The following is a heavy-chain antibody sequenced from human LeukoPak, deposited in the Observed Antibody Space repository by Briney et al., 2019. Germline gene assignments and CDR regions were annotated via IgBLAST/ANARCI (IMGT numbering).Heavy chain of an antibody. CDR2: INPSGGTT. D-gene: IGHD2-8*01. CDR3: ARVYMYGSHWFDP. Sequence: ASVKVSCKASGYTFTNYYIHWPRQAPGQGLEWVGIINPSGGTTNYAQKFQDRVTMTRDMSTTTVYMDLSNLRSDDTAVYYCARVYMYGSHWFDPWGQGTLVTVSA. J-gene: IGHJ5*02. V-gene: IGHV1-46*01. CDR1: GYTFTNYY.